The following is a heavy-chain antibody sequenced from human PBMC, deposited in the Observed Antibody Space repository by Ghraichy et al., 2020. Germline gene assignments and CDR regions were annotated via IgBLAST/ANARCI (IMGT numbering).Heavy chain of an antibody. CDR3: ARDRDYYDSSGPFDY. Sequence: SETLSLTCTVSGGSISSYYWSWLRQPAGKGLEWIGRIYTSGSTNYNPSLKSRVTMSVDTSKNQFSLKLSSVTAADTAVYYCARDRDYYDSSGPFDYWGQGTLVTVSS. D-gene: IGHD3-22*01. CDR1: GGSISSYY. V-gene: IGHV4-4*07. CDR2: IYTSGST. J-gene: IGHJ4*02.